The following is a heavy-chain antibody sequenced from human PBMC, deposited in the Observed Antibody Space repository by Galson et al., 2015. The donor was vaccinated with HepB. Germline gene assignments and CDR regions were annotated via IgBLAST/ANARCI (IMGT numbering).Heavy chain of an antibody. CDR2: ISSSSSTI. Sequence: SLRLSCAASGFTFSSYSMNWVRQAPGKGLEWVSYISSSSSTIYYADSVKGRFTISRDNAKNSLYLQMNSLRDEDTAVYYCAKIPIEAPYYYERDIWGQGTMVTVSS. CDR3: AKIPIEAPYYYERDI. V-gene: IGHV3-48*02. D-gene: IGHD3-22*01. CDR1: GFTFSSYS. J-gene: IGHJ3*02.